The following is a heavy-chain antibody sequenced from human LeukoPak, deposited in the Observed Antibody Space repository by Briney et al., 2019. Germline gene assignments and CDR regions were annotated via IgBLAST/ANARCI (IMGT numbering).Heavy chain of an antibody. D-gene: IGHD3-10*01. V-gene: IGHV3-74*03. J-gene: IGHJ4*02. CDR1: GFTFSSYA. Sequence: PGGSLRLSCAASGFTFSSYAMSWVRQAPGKGLVWVALINGDGSTTTHADSAKGRFTISRDNAKNTAYLQMNSLRDEDTAVYFCARDYAGSPDYWGQGALVTVSA. CDR3: ARDYAGSPDY. CDR2: INGDGSTT.